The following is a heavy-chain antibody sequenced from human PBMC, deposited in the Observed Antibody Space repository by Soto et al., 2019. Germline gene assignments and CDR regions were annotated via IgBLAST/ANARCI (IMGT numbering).Heavy chain of an antibody. CDR1: GFTFSDYW. V-gene: IGHV3-74*01. D-gene: IGHD3-10*02. CDR3: VCSYGMDV. Sequence: EMQLVESGGDLVQPGGSLRLSCAASGFTFSDYWIHWVRHAPGKGLVWVSRISSDGTGTTYADSVKGRFTISRDNAKNTLYLQMNTLRDEDTAVYYCVCSYGMDVWGQGTTVTVSS. CDR2: ISSDGTGT. J-gene: IGHJ6*02.